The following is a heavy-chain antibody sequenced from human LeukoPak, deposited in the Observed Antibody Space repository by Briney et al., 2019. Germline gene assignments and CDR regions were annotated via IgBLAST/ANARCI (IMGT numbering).Heavy chain of an antibody. CDR2: VYISGDT. CDR3: ARRIAEVGGGTNYFDT. Sequence: SETLSLTCTVSGGSVTTSYWSWIRQSAGEGLEWIGRVYISGDTKYNPSLKSRVIMSLDASKNQFSLSLRSVTAADTAVYYCARRIAEVGGGTNYFDTWGQGTLVTVSS. V-gene: IGHV4-4*07. CDR1: GGSVTTSY. J-gene: IGHJ4*02. D-gene: IGHD3-16*01.